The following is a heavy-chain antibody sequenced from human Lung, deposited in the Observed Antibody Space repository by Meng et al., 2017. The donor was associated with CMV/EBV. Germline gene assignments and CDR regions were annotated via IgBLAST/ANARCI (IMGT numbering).Heavy chain of an antibody. CDR1: GFTFSSYS. CDR3: ARDFPTDDFWSGYYPGYYGMDV. D-gene: IGHD3-3*01. J-gene: IGHJ6*02. CDR2: ISSSSSTI. Sequence: GGSLRLSCAASGFTFSSYSMNWVRQAPGKGLEWVSYISSSSSTIYYADSVKGRFTISRDNAKNSLYLQMNSLRAEDTAVYYCARDFPTDDFWSGYYPGYYGMDVWGQGXTVTISS. V-gene: IGHV3-48*04.